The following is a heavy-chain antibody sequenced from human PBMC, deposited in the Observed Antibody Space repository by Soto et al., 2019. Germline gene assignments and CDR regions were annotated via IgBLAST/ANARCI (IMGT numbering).Heavy chain of an antibody. J-gene: IGHJ6*02. CDR3: ARDNRDCSSFNCYNPGRVFGLDV. V-gene: IGHV3-30-3*01. D-gene: IGHD2-2*01. CDR2: ISFDGTTD. CDR1: GFKLNNYN. Sequence: PGGSLRLSCVASGFKLNNYNLHWVRQAPGNSLESVAVISFDGTTDYYAESVKGRFTVSRDNFKNILSLQMDSVRPEDTAVYYCARDNRDCSSFNCYNPGRVFGLDVWGQGTTVTVSS.